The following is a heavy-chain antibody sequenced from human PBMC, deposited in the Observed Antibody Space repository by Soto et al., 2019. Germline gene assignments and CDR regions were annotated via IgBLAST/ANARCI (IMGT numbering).Heavy chain of an antibody. D-gene: IGHD4-17*01. CDR1: GFTFSSYG. J-gene: IGHJ3*02. V-gene: IGHV3-30*18. Sequence: GSLRLSCAASGFTFSSYGMHWVRQAPGKGLEWAAVISYDGSNKNYGDSVKGRFTISRDNSKNTLYLQMNSLRTEDTAMYYCTKGATTVTTADAFDIWGQGTMVTVSS. CDR3: TKGATTVTTADAFDI. CDR2: ISYDGSNK.